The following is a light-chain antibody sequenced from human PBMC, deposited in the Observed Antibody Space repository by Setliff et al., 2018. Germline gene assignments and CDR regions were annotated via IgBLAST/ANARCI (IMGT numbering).Light chain of an antibody. CDR2: EVT. V-gene: IGLV2-8*01. Sequence: QSALTQPPSASGSPGQSVTISCTGTSRDVGGYNYVSWYQQHPGKAPKLLIYEVTXXXSGXPDRXSGXXSXNTASLTVSGLQAEDEADYYCNSYAASNKSVFGTGTKVTVL. CDR1: SRDVGGYNY. J-gene: IGLJ1*01. CDR3: NSYAASNKSV.